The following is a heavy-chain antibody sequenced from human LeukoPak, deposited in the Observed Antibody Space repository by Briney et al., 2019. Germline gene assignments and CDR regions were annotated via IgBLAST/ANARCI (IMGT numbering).Heavy chain of an antibody. D-gene: IGHD4-11*01. CDR3: ARGRVSSSTWHSTYYYYFYMDV. CDR2: IYYSGST. CDR1: GGSISNKY. V-gene: IGHV4-59*01. Sequence: SETLSLTCTVSGGSISNKYWSWIRQPPGKGLEWIGYIYYSGSTNYNPSLKSRVTILVDTSKNQFSLKLSSVTAADTAVYFCARGRVSSSTWHSTYYYYFYMDVWGKGTTVTVSS. J-gene: IGHJ6*03.